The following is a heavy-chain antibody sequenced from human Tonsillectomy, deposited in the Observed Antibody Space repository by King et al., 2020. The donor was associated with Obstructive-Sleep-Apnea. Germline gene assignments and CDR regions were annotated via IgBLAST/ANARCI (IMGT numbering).Heavy chain of an antibody. CDR3: AGFSYYGSGTTFDI. V-gene: IGHV3-11*01. J-gene: IGHJ3*02. CDR2: ISSSGSTI. D-gene: IGHD3-10*01. CDR1: GFTFSDYY. Sequence: VQLVESGGGLVKPGGSLRLSCAASGFTFSDYYMSWLRQAPGKGLEWVSYISSSGSTIYYADSVKGRFTISRDNAKNSLYLQMNSLRAADTAVYYCAGFSYYGSGTTFDIWGQGTTVTVSS.